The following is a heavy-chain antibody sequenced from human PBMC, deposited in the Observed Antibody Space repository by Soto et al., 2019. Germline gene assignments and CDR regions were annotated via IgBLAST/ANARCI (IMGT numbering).Heavy chain of an antibody. Sequence: ASVKVSCKASGYTFTSYYMHWVRQAPGQGLEWMGIINPSGGSTSYAQKFQGRVTMNRDTSTSTVYMELSSLRSEDTAVYYCARDDRYNWNSNDYGMDVWGQGTTVTVSS. CDR3: ARDDRYNWNSNDYGMDV. CDR2: INPSGGST. CDR1: GYTFTSYY. D-gene: IGHD1-7*01. J-gene: IGHJ6*02. V-gene: IGHV1-46*01.